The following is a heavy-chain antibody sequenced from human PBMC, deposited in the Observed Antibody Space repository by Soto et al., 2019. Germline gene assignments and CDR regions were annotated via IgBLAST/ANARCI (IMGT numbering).Heavy chain of an antibody. J-gene: IGHJ6*03. CDR3: ARDWYSGYDLSYYYYMDV. CDR2: INPSGGST. V-gene: IGHV1-46*03. Sequence: ASVNVSCKASVYTFTSYYMHWVRQAPGQGLEWMGIINPSGGSTSYAQKFQGGVTMTRDTSTSTVYMELSSLRSEDTAVYYCARDWYSGYDLSYYYYMDVWGKGTTVTVSS. CDR1: VYTFTSYY. D-gene: IGHD5-12*01.